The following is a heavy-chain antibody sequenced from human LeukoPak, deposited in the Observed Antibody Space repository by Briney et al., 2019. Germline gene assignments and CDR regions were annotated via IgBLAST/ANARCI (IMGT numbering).Heavy chain of an antibody. CDR1: GGSISSGGYS. J-gene: IGHJ5*02. D-gene: IGHD6-25*01. V-gene: IGHV4-30-4*07. Sequence: PSQTLSLTCAVSGGSISSGGYSWSWIRQPPGKGLEWIGYIYYSGSTYYNPSLKSRVTISVDTSKNQFSLKLSSVTAADTAVYYCARQVGMTAAAVHDPWGQGTLVTVSS. CDR2: IYYSGST. CDR3: ARQVGMTAAAVHDP.